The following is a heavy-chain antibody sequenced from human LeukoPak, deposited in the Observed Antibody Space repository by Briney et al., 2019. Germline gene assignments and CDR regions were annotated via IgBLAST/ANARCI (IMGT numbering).Heavy chain of an antibody. D-gene: IGHD4-17*01. V-gene: IGHV3-66*01. CDR3: ARGSGRLTVTTGAFDI. CDR2: IYSGGST. J-gene: IGHJ3*02. CDR1: GFTVSSNY. Sequence: GGSLRLSCAASGFTVSSNYMSWVRQAPGKGLEWVSVIYSGGSTYYADSMKGRFTISRDNSKNTLYLQMNSLRAEDTAVYYCARGSGRLTVTTGAFDIWGQGTMVTVSS.